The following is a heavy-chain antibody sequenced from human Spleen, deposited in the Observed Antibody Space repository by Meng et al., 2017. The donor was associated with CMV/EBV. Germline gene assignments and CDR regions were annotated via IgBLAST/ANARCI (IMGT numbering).Heavy chain of an antibody. CDR3: TTEAHIVVVPAATNYFDY. CDR1: GFTFSNAW. Sequence: GESLKISCAASGFTFSNAWMSWVSQAPGKGLEWVGRIKSKTDGGTTDYAAPVKGRFTIYRDDSKNTVYLQMNSLKTEDTAVYYCTTEAHIVVVPAATNYFDYWGQGTLVTVSS. V-gene: IGHV3-15*01. J-gene: IGHJ4*02. CDR2: IKSKTDGGTT. D-gene: IGHD2-2*01.